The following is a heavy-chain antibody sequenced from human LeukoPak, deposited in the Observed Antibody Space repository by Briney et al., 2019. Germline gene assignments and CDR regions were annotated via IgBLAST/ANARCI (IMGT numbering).Heavy chain of an antibody. CDR3: SKERPEEYYSSGSYFDY. V-gene: IGHV3-30*04. CDR2: ISYEDGITQ. Sequence: GGSLRLSCAASGFTFRSFVMHWVRQAPGKGLEWVAAISYEDGITQYYADSVKGRFTISRDNSKYTVYLEMNSLRVEDTAMYYCSKERPEEYYSSGSYFDYWSQGTLVTVSS. CDR1: GFTFRSFV. D-gene: IGHD3-10*01. J-gene: IGHJ4*02.